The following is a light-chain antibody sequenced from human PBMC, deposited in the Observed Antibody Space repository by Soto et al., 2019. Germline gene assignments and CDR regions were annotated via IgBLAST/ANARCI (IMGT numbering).Light chain of an antibody. J-gene: IGKJ5*01. V-gene: IGKV3-15*01. CDR2: GAS. CDR1: QSISNK. CDR3: QQYNSWSPIT. Sequence: EIVMTQSPATLSVSPGERATLSCRASQSISNKVVWYHQKLGQAPRLLIHGASTRATGIPARFSGSGSGTEFTLTISSLQSEDFAVYYCQQYNSWSPITFGQGTRLENK.